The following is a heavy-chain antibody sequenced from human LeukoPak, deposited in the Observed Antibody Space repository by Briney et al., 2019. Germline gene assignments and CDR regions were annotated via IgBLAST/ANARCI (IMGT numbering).Heavy chain of an antibody. CDR3: ARDSRAAIRTYYYYYYMDV. CDR2: IIPTFGTA. CDR1: GGTFSSYA. Sequence: ASVKVSCNASGGTFSSYAISWMRQAPGQGLEWMGGIIPTFGTANYAQKFQGRVTITADESTSTAYMELSSLRSEDTAVYYCARDSRAAIRTYYYYYYMDVWGKGTTVTVSS. D-gene: IGHD2-2*01. J-gene: IGHJ6*03. V-gene: IGHV1-69*13.